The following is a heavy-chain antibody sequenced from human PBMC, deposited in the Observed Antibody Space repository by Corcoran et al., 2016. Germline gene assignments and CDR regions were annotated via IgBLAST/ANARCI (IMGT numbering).Heavy chain of an antibody. J-gene: IGHJ5*02. CDR2: IYYSGST. V-gene: IGHV4-39*01. CDR3: ARHADFWSGYYSGGSWFDP. D-gene: IGHD3-3*01. CDR1: GGSISSSSYY. Sequence: QLQLQESGPGLVKPSETLSLTCTVSGGSISSSSYYWGWIRQPPGKGLEWIGSIYYSGSTYYNPSLKSRVTISVDTSKNQFSLKLSSVTAADTAEDYCARHADFWSGYYSGGSWFDPWGQGTLVTVSS.